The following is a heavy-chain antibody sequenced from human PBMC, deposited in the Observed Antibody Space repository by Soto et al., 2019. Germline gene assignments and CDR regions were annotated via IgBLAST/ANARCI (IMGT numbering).Heavy chain of an antibody. CDR3: TLRRVSYADF. J-gene: IGHJ4*02. CDR1: DFTVTNNE. D-gene: IGHD2-2*01. Sequence: VGSLRLSCAASDFTVTNNEMSWVRQAPGKGLEWVSMLNSGGNTYYADSAEGRFTISRDGSKNTLYLHMNSLRAEDTAVYYCTLRRVSYADFWGQGTRVTVSS. CDR2: LNSGGNT. V-gene: IGHV3-53*01.